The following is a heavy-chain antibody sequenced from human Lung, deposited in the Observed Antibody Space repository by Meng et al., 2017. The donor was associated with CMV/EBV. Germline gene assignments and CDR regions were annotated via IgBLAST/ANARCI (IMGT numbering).Heavy chain of an antibody. CDR2: ISWNSDNT. CDR3: VKDDDYHDSSGYFEY. Sequence: SXKISCVASGFRFDDFAMHWVRQVPGKGLEWVAGISWNSDNTGYAESVKGRFIISRDNARNSLYLQMNSLRPEDTALYYCVKDDDYHDSSGYFEYWGQGXLVTVSS. CDR1: GFRFDDFA. V-gene: IGHV3-9*01. D-gene: IGHD3-22*01. J-gene: IGHJ4*03.